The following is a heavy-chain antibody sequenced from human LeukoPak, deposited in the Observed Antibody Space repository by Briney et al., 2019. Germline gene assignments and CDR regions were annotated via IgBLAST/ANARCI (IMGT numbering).Heavy chain of an antibody. J-gene: IGHJ3*02. CDR2: ISSSSSTI. CDR3: ALTQFSLDAFDI. CDR1: GFTFSSYS. Sequence: GGSLRLSCAASGFTFSSYSMNWVRQAPGKGLEWVSYISSSSSTIYYADSVKGRFTISRDNAKNSLYLQMNSLRAEDTAVYYCALTQFSLDAFDIWGQGTMVTVSS. V-gene: IGHV3-48*01. D-gene: IGHD4-23*01.